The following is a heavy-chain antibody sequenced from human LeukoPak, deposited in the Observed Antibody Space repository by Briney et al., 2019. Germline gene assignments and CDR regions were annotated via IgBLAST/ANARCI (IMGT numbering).Heavy chain of an antibody. Sequence: LGGSLRLSCVGSGFTFRSHAMSWVRQAPEKGLELVSGIYENGGTTYYADSVKGRFSISRDNSKNTLYLQMDSLRGEDTAVYYCAKDFRIGYSAHFDYWGQGALVTVSS. D-gene: IGHD2-21*01. V-gene: IGHV3-23*01. CDR3: AKDFRIGYSAHFDY. CDR1: GFTFRSHA. CDR2: IYENGGTT. J-gene: IGHJ4*02.